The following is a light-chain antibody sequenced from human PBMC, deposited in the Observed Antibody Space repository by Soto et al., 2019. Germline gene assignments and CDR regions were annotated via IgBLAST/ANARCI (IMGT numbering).Light chain of an antibody. Sequence: QSALTQPASVSGSPGQSITISCTGTSRDVVTYNLVSWYQLHPGKAPRLIIYEGIKRPSGVSNRFSGSKSGNTASLTVSGLQAEDEADYFCCSYAGSNTFWVFGGGTKLTVL. J-gene: IGLJ3*02. V-gene: IGLV2-23*01. CDR3: CSYAGSNTFWV. CDR1: SRDVVTYNL. CDR2: EGI.